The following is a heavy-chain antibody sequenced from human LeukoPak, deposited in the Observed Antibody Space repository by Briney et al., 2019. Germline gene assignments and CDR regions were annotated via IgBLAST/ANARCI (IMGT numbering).Heavy chain of an antibody. Sequence: SETLSLTCSVSGYSISIGFHWGWIRQSPGKGLEWLGTMHPTGVSYYNPSLKSRVTVSLDTSKNQFSLKLISMTAADTAVYYCARGSMVRGVMKDYWGQGTLVTVSS. CDR3: ARGSMVRGVMKDY. CDR1: GYSISIGFH. J-gene: IGHJ4*02. CDR2: MHPTGVS. V-gene: IGHV4-38-2*02. D-gene: IGHD3-10*01.